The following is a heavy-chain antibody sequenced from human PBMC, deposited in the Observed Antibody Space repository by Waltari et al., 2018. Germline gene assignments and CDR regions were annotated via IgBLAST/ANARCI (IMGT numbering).Heavy chain of an antibody. V-gene: IGHV4-30-2*01. CDR1: GGSISSGGYS. CDR3: ARADGSAPFDY. Sequence: QLQLQESGSGLVKPSQTLSLTCAVSGGSISSGGYSWRWIRQPPGKGLEWIGYIYHSGSTYYNPSLKSRVTISVDRSKNQFSLKLSSVTAADTAVYYCARADGSAPFDYWGQGTLVTVSS. D-gene: IGHD3-10*01. CDR2: IYHSGST. J-gene: IGHJ4*02.